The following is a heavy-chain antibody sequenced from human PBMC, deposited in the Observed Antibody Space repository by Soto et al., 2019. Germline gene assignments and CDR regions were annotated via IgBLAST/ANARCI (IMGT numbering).Heavy chain of an antibody. CDR2: ISYDGSNK. D-gene: IGHD5-18*01. J-gene: IGHJ6*02. CDR3: ARDRYPNTAYLYGMDV. CDR1: GFTFSSYV. V-gene: IGHV3-30-3*01. Sequence: QVQLVESGGGVVQPGRSLRLSCAASGFTFSSYVMYWVRQAPGKGLEWVALISYDGSNKYYADSVKGRFTISRDTSKNTLYLKMNSLRAEDTAVYYCARDRYPNTAYLYGMDVWGQGTTVTVSS.